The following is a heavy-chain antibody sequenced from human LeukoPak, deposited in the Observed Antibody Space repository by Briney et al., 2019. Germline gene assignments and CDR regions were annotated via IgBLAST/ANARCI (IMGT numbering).Heavy chain of an antibody. CDR2: IYTSGST. J-gene: IGHJ4*02. CDR3: ARERAWTGSHPFDY. V-gene: IGHV4-61*02. Sequence: PSETLSLTCTVSGGSISSGSYYWSWIRQPAGKGLEWIGRIYTSGSTNCNPSLKSRVTISVDTSKNQFSLKLSSVTAADTAVYYCARERAWTGSHPFDYWGQGTLVTVSS. CDR1: GGSISSGSYY. D-gene: IGHD3-10*01.